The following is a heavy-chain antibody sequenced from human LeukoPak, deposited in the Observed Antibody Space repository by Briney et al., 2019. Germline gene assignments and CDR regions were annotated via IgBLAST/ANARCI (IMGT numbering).Heavy chain of an antibody. D-gene: IGHD2-2*01. CDR2: INHSGST. Sequence: KSSQTLSLTRAVYGGSLSGYYWSWIRQPPGKGLEWIVEINHSGSTNYNPSLKSRVTISVDTSKNQFSLKLSSVTAADTAVYYCARRHDIVVVPAAMGGPFDYWGQGTLVTVSS. CDR3: ARRHDIVVVPAAMGGPFDY. J-gene: IGHJ4*02. V-gene: IGHV4-34*01. CDR1: GGSLSGYY.